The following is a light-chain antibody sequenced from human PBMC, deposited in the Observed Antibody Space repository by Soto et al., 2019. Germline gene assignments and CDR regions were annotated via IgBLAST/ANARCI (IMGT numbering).Light chain of an antibody. J-gene: IGLJ2*01. V-gene: IGLV2-14*03. Sequence: QSALTQPASVSGTPGQSITISCTGTNSDVGAYNWVSWYQQHPGKAPKLMIYDVSSRPSGVSNRFSGSKSGNTASLTISGLQAEDEADYFCSSQTSIYIVVFGGGTKVTVL. CDR3: SSQTSIYIVV. CDR2: DVS. CDR1: NSDVGAYNW.